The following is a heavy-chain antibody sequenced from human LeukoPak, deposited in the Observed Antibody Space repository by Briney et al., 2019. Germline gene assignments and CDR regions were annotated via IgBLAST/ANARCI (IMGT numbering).Heavy chain of an antibody. J-gene: IGHJ4*02. Sequence: PSETLSLTCAVSGYSISSGYYWGWIRQPPGKGLEWSGIVYYSGSTYYNPSLTSRVTISVDTSKNQFSLKLSSVTAADTAVYYCARHLYSSSWYSYYFDYWGQGTLVTVSS. V-gene: IGHV4-38-2*01. CDR3: ARHLYSSSWYSYYFDY. D-gene: IGHD6-13*01. CDR2: VYYSGST. CDR1: GYSISSGYY.